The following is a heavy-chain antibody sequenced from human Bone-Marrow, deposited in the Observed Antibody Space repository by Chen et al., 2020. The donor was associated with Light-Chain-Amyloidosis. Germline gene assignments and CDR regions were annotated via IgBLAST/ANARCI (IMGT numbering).Heavy chain of an antibody. CDR3: ARDWGAGSGSYYPY. V-gene: IGHV1-69*01. D-gene: IGHD1-26*01. CDR1: GGTFSSYA. CDR2: IIPIFGTA. J-gene: IGHJ4*02. Sequence: QVQLVQSGAEVKKPGSSVKVSCKDSGGTFSSYAISWLRQAPGQGLEWMGGIIPIFGTANYAQKFQGRVTITADESTSTAYMELTSLRSEDTAVYYCARDWGAGSGSYYPYWGQGTLVTVSS.